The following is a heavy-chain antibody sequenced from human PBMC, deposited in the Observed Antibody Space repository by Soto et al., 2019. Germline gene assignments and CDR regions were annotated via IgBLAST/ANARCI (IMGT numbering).Heavy chain of an antibody. D-gene: IGHD3-10*01. CDR2: ISAGSGNT. CDR3: ARDSGYGSGASVNHYLDY. Sequence: GGSLRLSCVASGFSFSTHAMTWVRQAPGKGLEWVSVISAGSGNTYHAESVKGRFTVSRDNSKNTLWLQMDSLRAEDTAVYYCARDSGYGSGASVNHYLDYWGHGTLVTVLL. V-gene: IGHV3-23*01. CDR1: GFSFSTHA. J-gene: IGHJ4*01.